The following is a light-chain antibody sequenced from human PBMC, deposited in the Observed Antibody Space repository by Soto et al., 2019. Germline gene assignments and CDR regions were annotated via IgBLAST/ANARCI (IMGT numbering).Light chain of an antibody. CDR3: QKYNCAPLP. CDR1: QGISNY. J-gene: IGKJ4*01. CDR2: AAS. Sequence: DIQMTQCPSSLSASVGDRVTITCRASQGISNYLAWYQQKPGKAPNLLIYAASTLQPGVPSRFSGSGSGTDFTLTISSLQPEDVTTSCCQKYNCAPLPFGGGTKVEIK. V-gene: IGKV1-27*01.